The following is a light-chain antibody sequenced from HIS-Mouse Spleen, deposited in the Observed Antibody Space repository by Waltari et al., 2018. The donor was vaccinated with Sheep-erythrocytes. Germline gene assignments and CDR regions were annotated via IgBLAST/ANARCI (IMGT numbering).Light chain of an antibody. CDR3: QAWDSSTGVV. Sequence: SYELTQPPSVSVSPPQTSSITCSRVKLGDNYASGYQQQPDQYPVLVIYHDSKRPSGITGGFSGSNSETTATLTTSGTQAMDEADYYCQAWDSSTGVVFGGGTKLTVL. CDR2: HDS. CDR1: KLGDNY. J-gene: IGLJ2*01. V-gene: IGLV3-1*01.